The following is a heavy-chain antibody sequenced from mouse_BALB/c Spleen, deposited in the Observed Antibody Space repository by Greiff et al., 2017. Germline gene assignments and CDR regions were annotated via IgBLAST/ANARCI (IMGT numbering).Heavy chain of an antibody. J-gene: IGHJ2*01. CDR2: ISSGGSYT. CDR3: AREFLDY. V-gene: IGHV5-6*01. Sequence: EVMLVESGGDLVKPGGSLKLSCAASGFTFSSYGMSWVRQTPDKRLEWVATISSGGSYTYYPDSVKGRFTISRDNAKNTLYLQMSSLKSEDTAMYYCAREFLDYWGQGATLTVSS. CDR1: GFTFSSYG.